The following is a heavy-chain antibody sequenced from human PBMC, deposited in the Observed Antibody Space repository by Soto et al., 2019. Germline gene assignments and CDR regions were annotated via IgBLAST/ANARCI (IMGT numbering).Heavy chain of an antibody. Sequence: PGGSLRLSCAASGFSFSYYAMKWVRQAPGKGLEWVSGISGSGDRTLYADAVKGRFTISRDNSKNVLYLQMNSLRVEDTAVYYCAKGVVGVPAATGGYFDLWGQGILVTVSS. V-gene: IGHV3-23*01. CDR2: ISGSGDRT. CDR3: AKGVVGVPAATGGYFDL. CDR1: GFSFSYYA. J-gene: IGHJ4*02. D-gene: IGHD2-2*01.